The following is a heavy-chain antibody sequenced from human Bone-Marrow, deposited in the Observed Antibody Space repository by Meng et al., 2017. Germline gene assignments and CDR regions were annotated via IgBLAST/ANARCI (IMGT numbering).Heavy chain of an antibody. CDR2: MNPNSGNT. CDR1: GGTFSSYA. J-gene: IGHJ6*02. Sequence: ASVKVSCKASGGTFSSYAISWVRQATGQGLEWMGWMNPNSGNTGYAQKFQGRVTMTRNTSISTAYMELSSLRSEDTAVYYCAVSMLSDYYYYGMDVWGQGTTVT. V-gene: IGHV1-8*02. CDR3: AVSMLSDYYYYGMDV. D-gene: IGHD2-8*01.